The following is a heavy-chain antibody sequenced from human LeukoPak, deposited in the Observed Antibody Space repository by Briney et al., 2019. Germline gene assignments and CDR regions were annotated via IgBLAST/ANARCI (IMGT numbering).Heavy chain of an antibody. Sequence: GGSLRLSCAASGFTFSSYWMHWVRQAPGKGLVWVSRVNSDGSSTSYADSVKGRFTISRDNAKNTLYLQMNSLRAEDTAVYYCARETYYYDSSGYYSVWGQGTLVTVSS. V-gene: IGHV3-74*01. D-gene: IGHD3-22*01. J-gene: IGHJ4*02. CDR3: ARETYYYDSSGYYSV. CDR2: VNSDGSST. CDR1: GFTFSSYW.